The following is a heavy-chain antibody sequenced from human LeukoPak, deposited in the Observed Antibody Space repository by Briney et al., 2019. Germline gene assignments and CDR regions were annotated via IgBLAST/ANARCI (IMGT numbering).Heavy chain of an antibody. D-gene: IGHD6-13*01. CDR1: GFTFSSYG. CDR2: IWYDGSNK. V-gene: IGHV3-33*06. J-gene: IGHJ4*02. CDR3: AKDRGRVAAEYYFDY. Sequence: GRSLRLSCAASGFTFSSYGMRWVRQAPGKGLEWVAVIWYDGSNKYYADSVKGRFTISRDNSKNTLYLQMNSLRAEDTAVYYCAKDRGRVAAEYYFDYWGQGTLVTVSS.